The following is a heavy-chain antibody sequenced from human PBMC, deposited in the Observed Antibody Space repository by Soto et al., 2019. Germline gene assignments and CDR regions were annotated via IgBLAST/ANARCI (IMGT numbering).Heavy chain of an antibody. V-gene: IGHV5-51*01. J-gene: IGHJ4*02. CDR3: ARSPDDYRNPLFGGPFDY. CDR1: GYSFTSYW. D-gene: IGHD4-4*01. Sequence: PGESLKISCKGSGYSFTSYWIGWVRQMPGKGLEWMGIIYPGDSDTRYSPSFQGQVTISADKSISTAYLQWSSLKASDTAMYYCARSPDDYRNPLFGGPFDYWGQGTLVTVSS. CDR2: IYPGDSDT.